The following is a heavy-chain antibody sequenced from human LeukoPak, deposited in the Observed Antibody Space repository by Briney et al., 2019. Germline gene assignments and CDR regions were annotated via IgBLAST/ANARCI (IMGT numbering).Heavy chain of an antibody. CDR2: INPSGGST. D-gene: IGHD1-26*01. CDR3: ARVNRPIVGAIFRTRDYFDY. V-gene: IGHV1-46*01. J-gene: IGHJ4*02. CDR1: GYTFTSYY. Sequence: GASVKVSCKASGYTFTSYYMHWVRQAPGQGLEWMGIINPSGGSTSYAQKFQGRVTMTRDTSTSTVYMELSRLRSDDTAVYYCARVNRPIVGAIFRTRDYFDYWGQGTLVTVSS.